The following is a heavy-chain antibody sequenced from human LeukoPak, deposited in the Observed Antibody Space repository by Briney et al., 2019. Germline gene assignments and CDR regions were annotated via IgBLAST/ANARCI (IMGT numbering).Heavy chain of an antibody. Sequence: PGGSLRLSCAASGFTFSSYAMSWVRQARGGGLEWLSAISGSADNTYYADSVKGLFTISRDNAKNTLYLQMNSLRAEDTAVYYCARGGSCCYTDYWGQGTLVTVSS. CDR2: ISGSADNT. V-gene: IGHV3-23*01. J-gene: IGHJ4*02. CDR3: ARGGSCCYTDY. CDR1: GFTFSSYA. D-gene: IGHD2-2*02.